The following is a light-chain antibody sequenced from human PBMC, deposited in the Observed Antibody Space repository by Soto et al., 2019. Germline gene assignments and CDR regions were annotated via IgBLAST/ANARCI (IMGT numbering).Light chain of an antibody. CDR2: DAS. CDR1: QDITKY. Sequence: DIQMTQSPSSLSASVGDRVTITCQASQDITKYLNWYRQKPGKAPNLLIYDASKLKTGVPSRFSGTGCGTYFTLTISSLQPEYIASYSCQPYDNLRPTFGGGTRVEIK. V-gene: IGKV1-33*01. J-gene: IGKJ4*01. CDR3: QPYDNLRPT.